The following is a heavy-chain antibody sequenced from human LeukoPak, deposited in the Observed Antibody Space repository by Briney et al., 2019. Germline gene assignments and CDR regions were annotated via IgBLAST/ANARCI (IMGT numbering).Heavy chain of an antibody. CDR1: GYTFTGYY. V-gene: IGHV1-2*02. Sequence: GASVKVSCKASGYTFTGYYMHWVRRAPGQGLEWMGWINPNSGGTNYAQKFQGRVTMTRDTSISTAYMELSRLRSDDTAVYYCARVGYECMPLGWLDPWGQGTLVTVSS. J-gene: IGHJ5*02. D-gene: IGHD2-8*01. CDR2: INPNSGGT. CDR3: ARVGYECMPLGWLDP.